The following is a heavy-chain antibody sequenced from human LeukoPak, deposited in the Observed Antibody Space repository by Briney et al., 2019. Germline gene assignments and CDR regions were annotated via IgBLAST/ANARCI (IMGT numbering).Heavy chain of an antibody. CDR2: INSDGSST. CDR1: GFTFSNYW. D-gene: IGHD6-13*01. J-gene: IGHJ4*02. Sequence: GGSLRLSCAASGFTFSNYWVHWVRQARGRGHVWVSRINSDGSSTSYADSVKSRITISGDNAKNTLYLLMNSLRAEDTAVYYCARDRSIAADPFDYWGQGTLVTVSS. V-gene: IGHV3-74*01. CDR3: ARDRSIAADPFDY.